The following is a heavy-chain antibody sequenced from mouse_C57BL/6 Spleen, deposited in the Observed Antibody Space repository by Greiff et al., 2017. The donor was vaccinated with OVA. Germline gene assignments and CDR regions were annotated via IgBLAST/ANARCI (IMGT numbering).Heavy chain of an antibody. CDR3: ARDDCYDEYYAMDD. CDR2: IDPNSGGT. D-gene: IGHD2-3*01. Sequence: QVQLQQPGAELVKPGASVKLSCKASGYTFTGYWMHWVKQRPGRGLEWIGRIDPNSGGTKYNEKFKSKATLTVDKPSSTAYMQLSSLTSEDSAVYYGARDDCYDEYYAMDDWGQGTSVTVSS. J-gene: IGHJ4*01. V-gene: IGHV1-72*01. CDR1: GYTFTGYW.